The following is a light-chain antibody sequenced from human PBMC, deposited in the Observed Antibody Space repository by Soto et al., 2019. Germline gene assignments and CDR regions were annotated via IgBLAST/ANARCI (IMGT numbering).Light chain of an antibody. Sequence: QYALTQPASGSGSPGQSITISCTGTSSDVGGYNYVSWYQEHPGKAPKLMIYDVSNRPSGVSNRFSGSKSGNTASLTISGLQAEDEADYYCSSYTSSSTYVVFGGGTKLTVL. J-gene: IGLJ2*01. CDR3: SSYTSSSTYVV. V-gene: IGLV2-14*01. CDR1: SSDVGGYNY. CDR2: DVS.